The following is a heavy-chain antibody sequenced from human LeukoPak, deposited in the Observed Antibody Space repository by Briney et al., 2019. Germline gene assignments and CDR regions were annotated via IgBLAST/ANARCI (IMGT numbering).Heavy chain of an antibody. J-gene: IGHJ4*02. D-gene: IGHD5-18*01. CDR1: GFTFISYW. CDR2: INGYGSSK. V-gene: IGHV3-74*01. Sequence: GGSLRLSCAASGFTFISYWMHWVRQAPGKGLGWVARINGYGSSKDFADSGKGRFTVSRDNAKTTLYLQMNSLRAEDTAVYYCARDDPGNTALDYWGQGTLVTVSS. CDR3: ARDDPGNTALDY.